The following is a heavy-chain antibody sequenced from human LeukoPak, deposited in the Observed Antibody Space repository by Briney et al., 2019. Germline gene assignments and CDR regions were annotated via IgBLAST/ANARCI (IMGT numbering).Heavy chain of an antibody. CDR1: GGSISSYY. D-gene: IGHD3-16*01. V-gene: IGHV4-4*07. J-gene: IGHJ3*02. CDR3: ARGGGSNRSNNALDI. Sequence: SETLSLTCTVSGGSISSYYWSWIRQPPGKGLEWIGRIYNSGSTNYNPYLKSRVTMSVDTSKNQFSLKLSSVTAADTAVYYCARGGGSNRSNNALDIWGQGTMVTVS. CDR2: IYNSGST.